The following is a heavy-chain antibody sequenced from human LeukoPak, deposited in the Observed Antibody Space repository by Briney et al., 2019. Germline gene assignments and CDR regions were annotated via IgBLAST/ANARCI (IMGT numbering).Heavy chain of an antibody. CDR1: GFTFSSYA. V-gene: IGHV3-23*01. D-gene: IGHD3-22*01. J-gene: IGHJ4*02. CDR2: ISGSGSST. Sequence: GGSLRLSCAASGFTFSSYAMSWVRQAPGKGLEWVSAISGSGSSTYYADSVKGRFTISRDNSKNTLYLQMNSLRAEDTAVYYCAKFGINSGYYYGWGQGTLVTVSS. CDR3: AKFGINSGYYYG.